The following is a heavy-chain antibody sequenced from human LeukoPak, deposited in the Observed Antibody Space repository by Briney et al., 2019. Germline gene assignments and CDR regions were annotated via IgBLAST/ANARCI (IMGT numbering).Heavy chain of an antibody. CDR2: IDTSGGSI. D-gene: IGHD2-15*01. CDR3: AKPNSGGSCYSCYYYMDV. CDR1: GFTFSSYA. V-gene: IGHV3-23*05. Sequence: QRGGSLRLSCAVSGFTFSSYAMSWVRQAPGKGLEWASSIDTSGGSIYYADSVKGRFTISRDNSKNTLYLQMNSLRAEDTAVYYCAKPNSGGSCYSCYYYMDVWGKGTTVTVSS. J-gene: IGHJ6*03.